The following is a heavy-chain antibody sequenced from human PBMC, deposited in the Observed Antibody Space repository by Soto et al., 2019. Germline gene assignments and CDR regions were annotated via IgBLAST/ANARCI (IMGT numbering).Heavy chain of an antibody. CDR1: GYTFTSYA. J-gene: IGHJ4*02. V-gene: IGHV1-3*01. Sequence: QVQLVQSGAEVEKPGASVKVSCQASGYTFTSYAMHWVRQAPGQSLEWMGWINAGNGNTKYSQKYQGRVTFTRDTYASTAYMELSSLRSEDTAVYYCARAPYDSSGYYSRGVDFWGQGTLVTVSS. D-gene: IGHD3-22*01. CDR3: ARAPYDSSGYYSRGVDF. CDR2: INAGNGNT.